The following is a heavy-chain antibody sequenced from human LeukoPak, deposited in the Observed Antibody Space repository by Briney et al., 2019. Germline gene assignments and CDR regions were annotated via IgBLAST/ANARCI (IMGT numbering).Heavy chain of an antibody. D-gene: IGHD3-10*01. CDR1: GFTFSSYS. Sequence: PGGSLRLSCAASGFTFSSYSMNWVRQAPGKGLEWVSYISSSSSTIYYADSVKGRFTISRDNAKNSLYLQMNSLRAEDTAVFYCARVPFTMGYYGSVTYYPFDYWGQGTLVTVSS. V-gene: IGHV3-48*01. CDR2: ISSSSSTI. CDR3: ARVPFTMGYYGSVTYYPFDY. J-gene: IGHJ4*02.